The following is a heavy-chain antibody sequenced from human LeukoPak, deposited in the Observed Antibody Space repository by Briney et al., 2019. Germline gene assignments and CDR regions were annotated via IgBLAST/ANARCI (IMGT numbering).Heavy chain of an antibody. CDR2: IKSNNDGGTR. CDR1: GFTFSNGW. Sequence: PGGSLRLSCAASGFTFSNGWMSWVRQAPGKGLEWVGRIKSNNDGGTRDYAAPVKGRFSISRDDSKDTLYLQMNSLKTEDTAVYYCTTDLYWEGKFDYWGQGTLVTVSS. CDR3: TTDLYWEGKFDY. V-gene: IGHV3-15*01. J-gene: IGHJ4*02. D-gene: IGHD1-26*01.